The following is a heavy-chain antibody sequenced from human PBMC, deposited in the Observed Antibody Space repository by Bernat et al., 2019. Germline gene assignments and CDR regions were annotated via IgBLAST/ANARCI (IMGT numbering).Heavy chain of an antibody. CDR2: FDPEDGET. D-gene: IGHD3-10*01. CDR1: GYTLTELS. Sequence: QVQLVQSGAEVKKPGASVKVSCKVSGYTLTELSMHWVRQAPGKGLEWMGGFDPEDGETIYAQEFQGRVTMTEDTSTDTAYMELSSLRSEDTAVYYCATDLRDYYGSGSHSFDYWGQGTLVTVSS. CDR3: ATDLRDYYGSGSHSFDY. J-gene: IGHJ4*02. V-gene: IGHV1-24*01.